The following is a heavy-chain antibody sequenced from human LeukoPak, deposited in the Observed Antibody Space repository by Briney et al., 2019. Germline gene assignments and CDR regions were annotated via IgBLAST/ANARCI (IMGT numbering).Heavy chain of an antibody. Sequence: GASVKVSCKASGYTFTGYYMHWVRQAPGQGLEWMGWINPNSGGTNYAQEFQGRVTMTRDTSISTAYMELSRLRSDDTAVYYCARGRLLAAKYYFDYWGQGTLVTVSS. J-gene: IGHJ4*02. CDR1: GYTFTGYY. V-gene: IGHV1-2*02. CDR3: ARGRLLAAKYYFDY. CDR2: INPNSGGT. D-gene: IGHD2/OR15-2a*01.